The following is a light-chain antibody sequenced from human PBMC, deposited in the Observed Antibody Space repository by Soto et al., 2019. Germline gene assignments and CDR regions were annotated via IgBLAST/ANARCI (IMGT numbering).Light chain of an antibody. Sequence: EIVLTQSPGTLSLSPGERATLSCRASQSVSSNYLAWYQQKPGQAPRLLIYGASIRATGLPDRFSGSRSGTDFTLTISRLEPEDFAGYYCQQDGSSYTFRQGTKLEIK. CDR1: QSVSSNY. CDR3: QQDGSSYT. J-gene: IGKJ2*01. CDR2: GAS. V-gene: IGKV3-20*01.